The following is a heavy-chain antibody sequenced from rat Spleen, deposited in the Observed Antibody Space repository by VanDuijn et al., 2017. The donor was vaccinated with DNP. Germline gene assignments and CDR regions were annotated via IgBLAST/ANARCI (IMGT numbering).Heavy chain of an antibody. D-gene: IGHD1-4*01. CDR1: EFNFNDYW. V-gene: IGHV4-2*01. Sequence: EVKLVESGGGLVQPGRSLKLSCAASEFNFNDYWMGWVRQAPGKGLEWIGEINKDSSTIKYSPSLKDKFAISRDNAQNTLYLQKSKLGSEDTATYYCAKAEFTRVFDYWGQGVMVTVSS. CDR2: INKDSSTI. CDR3: AKAEFTRVFDY. J-gene: IGHJ2*01.